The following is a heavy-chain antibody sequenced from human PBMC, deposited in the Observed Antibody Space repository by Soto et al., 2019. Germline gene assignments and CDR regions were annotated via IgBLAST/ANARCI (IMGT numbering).Heavy chain of an antibody. CDR3: ARDLDSVVTRLDY. D-gene: IGHD4-4*01. J-gene: IGHJ4*02. V-gene: IGHV3-33*01. Sequence: QVQLVASGGGVVQPGRSLRLSCAASGFTLSSYGMHWVRQAPGKGLEWVALIWYDGSNKYYADSVEGRFTISRDNSKNTLYLQMNSLRAEDTAVYYCARDLDSVVTRLDYWGQGTLVTVSS. CDR1: GFTLSSYG. CDR2: IWYDGSNK.